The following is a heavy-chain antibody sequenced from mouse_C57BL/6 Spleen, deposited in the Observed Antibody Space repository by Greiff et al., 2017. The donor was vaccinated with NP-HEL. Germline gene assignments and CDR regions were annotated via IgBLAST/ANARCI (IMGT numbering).Heavy chain of an antibody. J-gene: IGHJ4*01. D-gene: IGHD1-1*01. V-gene: IGHV5-17*01. CDR1: GFTFSDYG. CDR2: ISSGSSTI. Sequence: EVHLVESGGGLVKPGGSLKLSCAASGFTFSDYGMHWVRQAPEKGLEWVAYISSGSSTIYYADTVKGRFTISRDNAKNTLFLQMTRLRSEDTALYYCATVGAQYYALYYWGQGTSVTVSS. CDR3: ATVGAQYYALYY.